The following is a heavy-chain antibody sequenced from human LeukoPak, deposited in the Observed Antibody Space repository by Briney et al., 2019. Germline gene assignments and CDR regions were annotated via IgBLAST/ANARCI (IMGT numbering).Heavy chain of an antibody. CDR2: IIPVFGTA. V-gene: IGHV1-69*06. J-gene: IGHJ5*02. CDR3: ARARGYCSGTNCYGGLKLGFDP. D-gene: IGHD2-2*01. Sequence: ASVKVSCKASGYTFTSYAMNWVRQAPGQGLEWMGGIIPVFGTANYAQKFQGRVTITADKSTTTAYMELSSLRSEDTAVYYCARARGYCSGTNCYGGLKLGFDPWGQGTLVTVSS. CDR1: GYTFTSYA.